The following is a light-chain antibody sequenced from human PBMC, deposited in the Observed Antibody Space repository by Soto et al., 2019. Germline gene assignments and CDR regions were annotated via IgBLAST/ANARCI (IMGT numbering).Light chain of an antibody. J-gene: IGLJ1*01. V-gene: IGLV2-14*01. CDR3: SSYGSGSTYV. CDR2: EVT. CDR1: SSDVGGYNF. Sequence: QSVLTQPAYVSGAPGQSITISCTGTSSDVGGYNFVSWYQQHPYKAPKLMIYEVTNRPSGVSNRFSGSKSGNTASLTISGLQAEDEADYYCSSYGSGSTYVFGNGTKVTVL.